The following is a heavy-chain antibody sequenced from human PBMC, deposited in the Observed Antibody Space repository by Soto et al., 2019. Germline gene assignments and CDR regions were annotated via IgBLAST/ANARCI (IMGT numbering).Heavy chain of an antibody. Sequence: QVELVESGGGVVQPGRSLRLSCAASGFTFSSYGMHWVRQAPGKGLEWVAVISYDGNLAYYADSVKGRFNISRDNSKNTLYLQMNSLRTEDTAIYYCAKEGPITNWYFDYWGQGTLVTVSS. V-gene: IGHV3-30*18. D-gene: IGHD1-1*01. CDR2: ISYDGNLA. CDR1: GFTFSSYG. J-gene: IGHJ4*02. CDR3: AKEGPITNWYFDY.